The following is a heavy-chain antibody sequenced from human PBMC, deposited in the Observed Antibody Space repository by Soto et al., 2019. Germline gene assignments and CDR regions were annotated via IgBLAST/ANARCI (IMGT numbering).Heavy chain of an antibody. D-gene: IGHD2-21*02. CDR1: GGSISSGDYY. CDR2: IYYSGST. J-gene: IGHJ5*02. Sequence: QVQLQQSGPGLVKPSQTLSLTCTVSGGSISSGDYYWSWIRQPPGKGLEWIGYIYYSGSTYYNPSLKSRVSISVDTSKNQFSLELRSVTAADTAVYYCARDLVMVTSSRGGFDPWGQGTLVTVSS. V-gene: IGHV4-30-4*01. CDR3: ARDLVMVTSSRGGFDP.